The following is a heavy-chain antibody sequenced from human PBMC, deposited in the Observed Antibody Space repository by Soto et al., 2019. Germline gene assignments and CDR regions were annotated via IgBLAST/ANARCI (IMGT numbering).Heavy chain of an antibody. D-gene: IGHD6-13*01. Sequence: QVQLVESGGGVVQPGRSLRLSCAASGFTFSSYGMHWVRQAPGKGLEWVAVISYDGSNKYYADSVKGRFTISRDNSKNTLYLQRNSRRAEDTAVYYCAKDVAAAVTRGYGPFKLFDYWGQGSLVTVSS. CDR1: GFTFSSYG. V-gene: IGHV3-30*18. J-gene: IGHJ4*02. CDR3: AKDVAAAVTRGYGPFKLFDY. CDR2: ISYDGSNK.